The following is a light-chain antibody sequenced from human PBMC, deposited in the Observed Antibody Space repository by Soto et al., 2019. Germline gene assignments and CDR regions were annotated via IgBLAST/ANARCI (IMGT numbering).Light chain of an antibody. CDR1: QDISNY. J-gene: IGKJ1*01. Sequence: DIQMTQSPSSLSASVGDRVTITCQASQDISNYLNWYQQKPGKAPKLLIYDASNLETGVPSRFSGSGSGTDFTFTISSLQPEDIATYYCQQYDNLLRGGFGQGTKVEIK. CDR3: QQYDNLLRGG. V-gene: IGKV1-33*01. CDR2: DAS.